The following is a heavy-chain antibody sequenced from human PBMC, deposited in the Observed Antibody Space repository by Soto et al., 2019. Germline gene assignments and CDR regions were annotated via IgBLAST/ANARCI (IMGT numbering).Heavy chain of an antibody. Sequence: EVQLVESGGGLVQPGESLRLSCAASGFTFSGYWMSWVRQAPGKVLEWVANIKQDGSEKYYVDSVKGRFTISRDNAKNSLYLQMNSLRAEDTAVYYCAHSRIAGYGTSPAYWGQGTLVTVSS. D-gene: IGHD3-10*01. CDR2: IKQDGSEK. CDR3: AHSRIAGYGTSPAY. V-gene: IGHV3-7*01. J-gene: IGHJ4*02. CDR1: GFTFSGYW.